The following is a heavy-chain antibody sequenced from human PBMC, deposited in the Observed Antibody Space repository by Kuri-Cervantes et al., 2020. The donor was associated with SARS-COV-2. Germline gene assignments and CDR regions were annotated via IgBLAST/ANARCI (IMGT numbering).Heavy chain of an antibody. CDR3: ARYLDWERGIDS. V-gene: IGHV4-59*01. D-gene: IGHD3/OR15-3a*01. CDR2: IYYSGST. J-gene: IGHJ4*02. CDR1: GGSISSYY. Sequence: SETLSLTCTVSGGSISSYYWSWIRQPAGKGLEWIGYIYYSGSTNYNPSLKSRVTISVDTSKNQFSLKLSSVTAEDTAVYYCARYLDWERGIDSWGQGTLVTVSS.